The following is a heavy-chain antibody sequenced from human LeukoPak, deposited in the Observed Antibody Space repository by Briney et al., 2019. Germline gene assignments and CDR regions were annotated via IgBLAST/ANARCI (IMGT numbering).Heavy chain of an antibody. CDR3: TRHGGDIPVVYYYYMDV. D-gene: IGHD2-21*02. V-gene: IGHV3-73*01. CDR2: IRSKANSYAT. CDR1: RFTFSGSA. J-gene: IGHJ6*03. Sequence: GGSLRLSCAASRFTFSGSAMHWVRQASGKGLEWVGRIRSKANSYATAYAASVKGRFTISRDDSKNTAYLQMNSLKTEDTAVYYCTRHGGDIPVVYYYYMDVWGKGTTVTVSS.